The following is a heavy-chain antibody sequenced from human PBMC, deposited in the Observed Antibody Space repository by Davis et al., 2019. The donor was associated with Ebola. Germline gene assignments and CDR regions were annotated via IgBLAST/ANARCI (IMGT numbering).Heavy chain of an antibody. CDR2: IYWDDDK. CDR3: AHRRIPAGLDY. Sequence: TLSLTCTVSGGSISSYYWSWIRQPPGKALEWLALIYWDDDKRYSPSLKSRLTITKDTSKNQVVLTMTNMDPVDTATYYCAHRRIPAGLDYWGQGTLVTVSS. CDR1: GGSISSYYW. V-gene: IGHV2-5*08. J-gene: IGHJ4*02. D-gene: IGHD2-2*01.